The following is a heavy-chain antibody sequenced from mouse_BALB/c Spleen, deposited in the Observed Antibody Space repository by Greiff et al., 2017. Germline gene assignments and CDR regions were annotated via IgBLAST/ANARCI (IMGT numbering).Heavy chain of an antibody. V-gene: IGHV5-12-1*01. CDR2: ISSGGGST. J-gene: IGHJ4*01. D-gene: IGHD1-1*01. CDR1: GFAFSSYD. CDR3: ARPPYGSSLPYYYAMDY. Sequence: EVQVVESGGGLVKPGGSLKLSCAASGFAFSSYDMSWVRQTPEKRLEWVAYISSGGGSTYYPDTVKGRFTISRDNAKNTLYLQMSSLKSEDTAMYYCARPPYGSSLPYYYAMDYWGQGTSVTVSS.